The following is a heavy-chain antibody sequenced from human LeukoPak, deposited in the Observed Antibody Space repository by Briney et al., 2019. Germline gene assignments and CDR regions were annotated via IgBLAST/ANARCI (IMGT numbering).Heavy chain of an antibody. CDR2: INPSGGGT. D-gene: IGHD2-15*01. V-gene: IGHV1-46*01. CDR1: VYTFTSYY. CDR3: ARVSGGNPSYFDY. Sequence: ASVNVSCKASVYTFTSYYMHWVRQSPGQGREWRGIINPSGGGTSYAPKFQGRVTMTRDMSTSTVYMELSSLKSEHTAVYYCARVSGGNPSYFDYWGQGNLVTVSS. J-gene: IGHJ4*02.